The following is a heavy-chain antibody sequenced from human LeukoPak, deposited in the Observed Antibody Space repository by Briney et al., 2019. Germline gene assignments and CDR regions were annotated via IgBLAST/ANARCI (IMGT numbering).Heavy chain of an antibody. CDR3: AALRITMVRGVIRYEDY. J-gene: IGHJ4*02. CDR1: GFTFSSYW. CDR2: INSDGSST. D-gene: IGHD3-10*01. Sequence: GGSLRLSCAASGFTFSSYWMHWVRQAPGKGLVWVSRINSDGSSTSYADSVKGRFTISRDNAKSTLYLQMNSLRAEDTAVYYCAALRITMVRGVIRYEDYWGLGTLVTVSS. V-gene: IGHV3-74*01.